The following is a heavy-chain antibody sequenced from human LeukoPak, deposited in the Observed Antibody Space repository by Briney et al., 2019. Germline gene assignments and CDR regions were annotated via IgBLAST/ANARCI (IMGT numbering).Heavy chain of an antibody. Sequence: SETLSLTCTVSGGSISSGSYYWSWIRQPAGKGLEWIGRIYTSGSTNYNPSLKSRVTISVDTSKNQFSLKLSSVTAADTAVYHCASRGDGKQVDYWGQGTLVTVSS. CDR1: GGSISSGSYY. D-gene: IGHD5-24*01. CDR3: ASRGDGKQVDY. V-gene: IGHV4-61*02. CDR2: IYTSGST. J-gene: IGHJ4*02.